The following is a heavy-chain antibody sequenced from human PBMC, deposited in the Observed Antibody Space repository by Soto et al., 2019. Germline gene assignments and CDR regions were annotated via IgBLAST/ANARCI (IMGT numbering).Heavy chain of an antibody. J-gene: IGHJ4*02. CDR3: ARVVVGSRLSLDY. V-gene: IGHV1-69*01. Sequence: QVQLVQSGAEEKKPGSSVTVSCKASGGTFSSYTISGVRQAPGQGLEWMAGISPIFGTPIYAQKFQDRVTITADDSTMTAYMEMNRLTSEDTAVYYCARVVVGSRLSLDYWGQGTLVTISS. CDR1: GGTFSSYT. D-gene: IGHD1-26*01. CDR2: ISPIFGTP.